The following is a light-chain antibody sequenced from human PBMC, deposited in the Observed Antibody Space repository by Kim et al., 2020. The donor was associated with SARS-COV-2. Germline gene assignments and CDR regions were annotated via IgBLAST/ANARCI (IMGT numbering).Light chain of an antibody. CDR2: QDR. Sequence: SYELTQPPSVSVSPGQTASITCSGDKLGDKYVSWYQQQPGQSPVLVIYQDRKRPPGIPERFSGSNSGNTATLTISGTQAMDEADYYCQAWDSSTAVFGGGTKVTVL. V-gene: IGLV3-1*01. CDR3: QAWDSSTAV. CDR1: KLGDKY. J-gene: IGLJ2*01.